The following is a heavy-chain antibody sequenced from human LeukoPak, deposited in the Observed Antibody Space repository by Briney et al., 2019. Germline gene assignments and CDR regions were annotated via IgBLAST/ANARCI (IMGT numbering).Heavy chain of an antibody. D-gene: IGHD1-26*01. Sequence: GESLKISCKGSRNSFTSYWIGWVRQMPGKGLEWMGIIYPHDSDTRYSPSFQGQVTISADKSISTAYLQWSSLKASDTAMYYCARPLVRTTGGTYYPYYFDSWGQGTLVTVSS. CDR1: RNSFTSYW. V-gene: IGHV5-51*01. J-gene: IGHJ4*02. CDR3: ARPLVRTTGGTYYPYYFDS. CDR2: IYPHDSDT.